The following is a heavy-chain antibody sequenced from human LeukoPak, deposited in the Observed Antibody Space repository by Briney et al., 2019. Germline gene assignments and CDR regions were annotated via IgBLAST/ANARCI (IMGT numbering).Heavy chain of an antibody. CDR3: ARSRVTTIPNFDY. D-gene: IGHD2-21*02. CDR1: GYTFTGYY. V-gene: IGHV1-2*06. CDR2: INPNSGGT. J-gene: IGHJ4*02. Sequence: ASVKVSCKASGYTFTGYYMHWVRQAPGQGLEWMGRINPNSGGTNYAQKFQGRVTMTRDTSISTTYMELSKLNSDDTAVYYCARSRVTTIPNFDYWGQGTLVTASS.